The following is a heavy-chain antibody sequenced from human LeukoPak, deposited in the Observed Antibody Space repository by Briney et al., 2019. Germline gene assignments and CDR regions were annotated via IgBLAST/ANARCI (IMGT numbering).Heavy chain of an antibody. CDR2: INHSGST. CDR3: ARDSNSWYELDLFDY. CDR1: GGSFSGYY. D-gene: IGHD6-13*01. Sequence: SETLSLTCAVYGGSFSGYYWSWIRQPPGKGLEWIGEINHSGSTNYNPSLKSRVTISVDTSKNQFSLKLSSVTAADTAVYYCARDSNSWYELDLFDYWGQGTLVTVSS. V-gene: IGHV4-34*01. J-gene: IGHJ4*02.